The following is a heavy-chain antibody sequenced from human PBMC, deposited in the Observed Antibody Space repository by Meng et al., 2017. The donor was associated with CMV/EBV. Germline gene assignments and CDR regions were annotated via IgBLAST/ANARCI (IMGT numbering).Heavy chain of an antibody. CDR2: ISSSGSTI. J-gene: IGHJ3*02. V-gene: IGHV3-48*03. D-gene: IGHD1-26*01. CDR3: ARERSGSSRDRGAFDI. CDR1: GFTFSSYE. Sequence: GESLKISCAASGFTFSSYEMNWVRQAPGKGLEWVSYISSSGSTIYYADPVKGRFTISRDNAKNSLYLQMNSLRAEDTAVYYCARERSGSSRDRGAFDIWGQGTMVT.